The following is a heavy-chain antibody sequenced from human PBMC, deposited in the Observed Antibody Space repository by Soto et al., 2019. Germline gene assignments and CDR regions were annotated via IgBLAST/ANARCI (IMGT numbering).Heavy chain of an antibody. CDR1: GFTFSSYA. J-gene: IGHJ4*02. V-gene: IGHV3-23*01. D-gene: IGHD6-13*01. Sequence: EVQLLESGGGLVQPGGSLRLSCAASGFTFSSYAMSWVRQAPGKGLEWVSAISGSGGSTYYADSVKGRFTISRDNSKNTLYLQMNSLRAGDKAVYYWAYSSTPFDYWGQGTLVTVSS. CDR2: ISGSGGST. CDR3: AYSSTPFDY.